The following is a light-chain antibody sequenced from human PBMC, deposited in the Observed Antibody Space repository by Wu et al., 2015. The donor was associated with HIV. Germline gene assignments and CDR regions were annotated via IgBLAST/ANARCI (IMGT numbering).Light chain of an antibody. CDR3: QQLNSFPRT. V-gene: IGKV1-9*01. CDR1: QDIFTY. CDR2: DAS. Sequence: IQLTQSPSSLSASIGDRVNITCRASQDIFTYLAWYQQTPGKAPRVLIYDASTLHSGVSSRFSGSGSGADFTLTISGLQREDFGIYFCQQLNSFPRTFGQGSRLEI. J-gene: IGKJ5*01.